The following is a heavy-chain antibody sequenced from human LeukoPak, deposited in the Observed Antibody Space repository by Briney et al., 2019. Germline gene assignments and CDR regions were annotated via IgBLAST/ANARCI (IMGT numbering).Heavy chain of an antibody. CDR3: ARDGAMAGAFDI. CDR2: ISSSSSYI. V-gene: IGHV3-21*01. Sequence: GGSLRLSCAASGFTFSSYSMNWVREAPGKGLEWVSSISSSSSYIYYADSVKGRFTISRDNAKNSLYLKTNSLRAEDTAVYYCARDGAMAGAFDIWGQGTMVTVSS. D-gene: IGHD5-18*01. J-gene: IGHJ3*02. CDR1: GFTFSSYS.